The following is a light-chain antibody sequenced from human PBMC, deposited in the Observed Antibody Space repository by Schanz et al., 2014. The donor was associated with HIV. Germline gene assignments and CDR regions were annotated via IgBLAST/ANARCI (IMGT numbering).Light chain of an antibody. V-gene: IGKV3-20*01. CDR3: QQYGSSPWT. CDR2: DAS. CDR1: QSVRSN. J-gene: IGKJ1*01. Sequence: EIVMTQSPGPLSVSPGERVTLSCRASQSVRSNLAWYQQRPGQAPRLLIYDASNRATGIPDRFSGSGSGTDFTLTISRLEPEDFAVYYCQQYGSSPWTFGQGTKVEIK.